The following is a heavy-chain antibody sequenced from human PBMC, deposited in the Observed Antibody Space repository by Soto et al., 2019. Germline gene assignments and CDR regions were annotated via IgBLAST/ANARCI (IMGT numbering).Heavy chain of an antibody. J-gene: IGHJ4*02. CDR3: ARAREDYGSGNYNNRIDF. V-gene: IGHV1-69*01. D-gene: IGHD3-10*01. CDR2: IIPLFGTP. Sequence: QVQLVQSGAEVKKPGSSVKVSCKASGGIFSTYAISWLRQAPGQGLEWMGGIIPLFGTPNYAPRFQGRAPMAADESTSTAYRERSRLRSEDTAVDYCARAREDYGSGNYNNRIDFWGQGTLVTVSS. CDR1: GGIFSTYA.